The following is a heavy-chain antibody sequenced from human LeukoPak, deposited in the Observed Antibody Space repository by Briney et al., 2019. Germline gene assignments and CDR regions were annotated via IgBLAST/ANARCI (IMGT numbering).Heavy chain of an antibody. J-gene: IGHJ3*02. V-gene: IGHV3-48*03. CDR2: ISSGGRNI. CDR1: GFTFSTYE. D-gene: IGHD2/OR15-2a*01. Sequence: AGGSLRLSCAASGFTFSTYEMNWVRQAPGKGLEWVSYISSGGRNIYYADSVKGRFTISRDNSKNTLYLQMNSLRAEDTAVYYCARNRDAFDIWGQGTMVTVSS. CDR3: ARNRDAFDI.